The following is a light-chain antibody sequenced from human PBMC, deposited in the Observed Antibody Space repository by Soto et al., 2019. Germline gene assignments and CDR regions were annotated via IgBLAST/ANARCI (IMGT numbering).Light chain of an antibody. V-gene: IGKV1-5*01. CDR3: QQYNSYSWT. CDR1: QSISSW. Sequence: DIQMTQSPSTLSASVGDRVTITCRASQSISSWLAWYQQKPGKAPKVLIYDASSLESGVPSRFSGSGSGTEFTLTISSLQPYDFSTYYCQQYNSYSWTFGPGTKVEIK. J-gene: IGKJ1*01. CDR2: DAS.